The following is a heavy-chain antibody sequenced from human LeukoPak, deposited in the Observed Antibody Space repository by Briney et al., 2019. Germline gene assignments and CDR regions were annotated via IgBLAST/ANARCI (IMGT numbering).Heavy chain of an antibody. V-gene: IGHV3-53*01. J-gene: IGHJ6*02. Sequence: GGSLRLSCEGSGFTFSSHAMSWVRQAPGKGLEWVSVIYSGGSTYYADSVKGRFTISRDNSKNTLYLQMNSLRAEDTAVYYCAIGYSSGWYNGMDVWGQGTTVTVSS. CDR1: GFTFSSHA. CDR3: AIGYSSGWYNGMDV. D-gene: IGHD6-19*01. CDR2: IYSGGST.